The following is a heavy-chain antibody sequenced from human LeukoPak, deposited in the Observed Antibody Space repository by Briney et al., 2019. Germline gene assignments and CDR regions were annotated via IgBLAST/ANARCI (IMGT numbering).Heavy chain of an antibody. D-gene: IGHD4-17*01. CDR1: GDSISSGGYY. CDR3: ARALRLNGDYGYRVPFYHY. CDR2: IYYSGST. V-gene: IGHV4-31*03. Sequence: SETLSLTCTVSGDSISSGGYYWNWIRQHPGKGLEWIGYIYYSGSTYYNPSLKSRVTISVDTSKNQFSLKLSSVTAADTAVYYCARALRLNGDYGYRVPFYHYWGQGTLVTVSS. J-gene: IGHJ4*02.